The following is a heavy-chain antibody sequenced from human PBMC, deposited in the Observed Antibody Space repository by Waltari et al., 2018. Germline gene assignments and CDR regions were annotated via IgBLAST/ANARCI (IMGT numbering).Heavy chain of an antibody. D-gene: IGHD3-9*01. CDR3: ARPDYDILGFDP. J-gene: IGHJ5*02. CDR1: GFPLSRYA. CDR2: ISYDGSNK. Sequence: QVQLVESGGGVVKPGRSLSRSCAAYGFPLSRYAMHWVRQAPGKGLEWVAVISYDGSNKYYADSVKGRFTISRDNSKNTLYLQMNSLRAEDTAVYYCARPDYDILGFDPWGQCILVTVSS. V-gene: IGHV3-30*01.